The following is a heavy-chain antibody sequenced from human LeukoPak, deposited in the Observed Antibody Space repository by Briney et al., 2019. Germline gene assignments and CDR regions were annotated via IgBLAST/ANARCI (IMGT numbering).Heavy chain of an antibody. CDR2: IYHTGRT. V-gene: IGHV4-30-2*01. J-gene: IGHJ4*02. D-gene: IGHD2-21*02. Sequence: PSQTLSLTCLVSGDSLSSDTSSWTWIRQPPGKGLEWIGSIYHTGRTFYNPSLTSRVTISVDKSNNHFSLKLNSVTAADTAVYYCARLNLAVTNFDFWGQRTLVTVSS. CDR3: ARLNLAVTNFDF. CDR1: GDSLSSDTSS.